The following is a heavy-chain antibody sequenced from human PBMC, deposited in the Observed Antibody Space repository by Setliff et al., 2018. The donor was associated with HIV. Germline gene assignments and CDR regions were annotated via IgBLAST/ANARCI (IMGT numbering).Heavy chain of an antibody. J-gene: IGHJ4*02. Sequence: SVKVSCKSSGGTFSSYGINWVRQAPGQGLEWMGGIIPIFGKTSYAEKFQGRLTITADESTSTAYMELSSLKSEDTAVYYCAREERYYDGKGALDYWGQGMLVTVSS. CDR3: AREERYYDGKGALDY. CDR1: GGTFSSYG. V-gene: IGHV1-69*13. CDR2: IIPIFGKT. D-gene: IGHD3-22*01.